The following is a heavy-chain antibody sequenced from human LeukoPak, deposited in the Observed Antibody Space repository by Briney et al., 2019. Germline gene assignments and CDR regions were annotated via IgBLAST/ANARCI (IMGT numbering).Heavy chain of an antibody. CDR2: IYHSGST. J-gene: IGHJ4*02. V-gene: IGHV4-38-2*02. CDR3: ARDAFRIAVAGTEI. D-gene: IGHD6-19*01. CDR1: GYSISSGYY. Sequence: SETLSLTCTVSGYSISSGYYWGWIRQPPGKGLEWIGSIYHSGSTYYNPSLKSRVTISVDTSKNQFSLKLSSVTAADTAVYYCARDAFRIAVAGTEIWGQGTLVTVSS.